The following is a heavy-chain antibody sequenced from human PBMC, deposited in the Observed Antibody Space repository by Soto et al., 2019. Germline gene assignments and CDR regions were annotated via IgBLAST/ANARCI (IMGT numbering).Heavy chain of an antibody. Sequence: GXSVKVSCKASGYTFTSYGIRLVRQAPGQGLEWMGWISAYNGNTNYAQKLQGRVTMTTDTSTSTAYMELRSLRSDDTAVYYCARVPPPMVRAVIIDGLDFDDWGQGTLVTVSS. CDR2: ISAYNGNT. CDR1: GYTFTSYG. V-gene: IGHV1-18*01. D-gene: IGHD3-10*01. J-gene: IGHJ4*02. CDR3: ARVPPPMVRAVIIDGLDFDD.